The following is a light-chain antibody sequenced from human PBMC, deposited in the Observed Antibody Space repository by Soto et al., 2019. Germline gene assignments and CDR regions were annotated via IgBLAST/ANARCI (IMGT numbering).Light chain of an antibody. CDR3: QAWDSSTVV. Sequence: SYELTQPPSVSVSPGQTASITCSGDKLGDKYACWYQQKPGQSPVLVIYQDSKXPSGIPERFSGSNSGNTATLTISGTQAXXXXXXYCQAWDSSTVVFGGGTKVTVL. CDR2: QDS. CDR1: KLGDKY. V-gene: IGLV3-1*01. J-gene: IGLJ2*01.